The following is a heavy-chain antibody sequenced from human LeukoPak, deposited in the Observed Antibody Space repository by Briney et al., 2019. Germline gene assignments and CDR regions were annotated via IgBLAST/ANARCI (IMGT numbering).Heavy chain of an antibody. CDR1: GGSISSYY. D-gene: IGHD3-10*01. CDR2: IYYSGST. Sequence: SETQSLTCIVSGGSISSYYWSWIRQPPGKGLEWIGYIYYSGSTNYNPSLKSRVTISVDTSKNQFSLKLSSVTAADTAVYYCASMVRGVPYYFDYWGQGTLVTVSS. V-gene: IGHV4-59*08. CDR3: ASMVRGVPYYFDY. J-gene: IGHJ4*02.